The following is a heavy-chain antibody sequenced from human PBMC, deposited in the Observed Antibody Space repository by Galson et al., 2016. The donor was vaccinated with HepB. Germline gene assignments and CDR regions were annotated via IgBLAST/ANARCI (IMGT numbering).Heavy chain of an antibody. V-gene: IGHV3-21*01. J-gene: IGHJ4*02. CDR1: GFTFSKYS. CDR2: ISLSSSYI. D-gene: IGHD3-22*01. CDR3: VRDKEDSSGYFGY. Sequence: SLRLSCAASGFTFSKYSMNWVRQAPGMRLEWVSSISLSSSYIYYADSGQGRFTISRDNAKNSLYLQMNSLRAEDTAVYYCVRDKEDSSGYFGYWGQGTLVTVAS.